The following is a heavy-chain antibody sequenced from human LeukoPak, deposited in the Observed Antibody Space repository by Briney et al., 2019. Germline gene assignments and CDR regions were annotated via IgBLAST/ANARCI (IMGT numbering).Heavy chain of an antibody. V-gene: IGHV3-21*01. CDR2: ISSSSSYI. CDR3: ARVLVRGVINY. D-gene: IGHD3-10*01. J-gene: IGHJ4*02. Sequence: AGGSLRLSCAASGFTFSSYSMNWVRQAPGKGLEWVSSISSSSSYIYYADSVKGRFTISRDNAKNSLYLQMNSLRAENTAVYYCARVLVRGVINYWGQGTLVTVSS. CDR1: GFTFSSYS.